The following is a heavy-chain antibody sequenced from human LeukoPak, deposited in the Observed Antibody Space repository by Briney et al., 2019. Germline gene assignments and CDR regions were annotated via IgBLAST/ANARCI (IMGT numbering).Heavy chain of an antibody. CDR3: AKDGGGIGYFDY. J-gene: IGHJ4*02. CDR1: GFTFDACA. D-gene: IGHD6-13*01. CDR2: ISWAGGSI. V-gene: IGHV3-9*01. Sequence: PGRSLRLSCAASGFTFDACAMHWVRQAPGKGLEWVSGISWAGGSIGYADSVKGRFTISRDNAKNSLYLQMNSLRAEDTALYYCAKDGGGIGYFDYWGQGTLVTVSS.